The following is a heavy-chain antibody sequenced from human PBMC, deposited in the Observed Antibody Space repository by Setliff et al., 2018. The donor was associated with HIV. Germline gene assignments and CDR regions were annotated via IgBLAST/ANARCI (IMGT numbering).Heavy chain of an antibody. CDR1: GPSFTGYY. D-gene: IGHD3-10*01. J-gene: IGHJ1*01. Sequence: PSETLSLTCAVYGPSFTGYYWNWIRQLPGKAFEWIGEINHSGVTYYNPAFKSRVNISLDLSKNQFSLRLTGLSGADTATYFCAAKPMIRGRPFAIWGQPTLVTISS. V-gene: IGHV4-34*01. CDR2: INHSGVT. CDR3: AAKPMIRGRPFAI.